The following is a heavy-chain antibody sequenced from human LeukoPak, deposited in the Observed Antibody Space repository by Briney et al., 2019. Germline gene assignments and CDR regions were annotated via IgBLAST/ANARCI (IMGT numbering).Heavy chain of an antibody. Sequence: ASVRVSCKASGYSSTNYGISWVRQAPGQGLEWMGWIHIYRGNTNYAQKFQGRVTMTTDTSTSTVYMEVRGLRSDDTAMYYCARDVGITVADSFDPWGQGTLVTVSS. J-gene: IGHJ5*02. V-gene: IGHV1-18*01. CDR1: GYSSTNYG. CDR3: ARDVGITVADSFDP. D-gene: IGHD6-13*01. CDR2: IHIYRGNT.